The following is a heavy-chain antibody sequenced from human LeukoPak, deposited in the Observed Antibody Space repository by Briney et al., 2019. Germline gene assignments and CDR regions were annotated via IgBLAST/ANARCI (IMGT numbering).Heavy chain of an antibody. CDR2: IYYSGSA. CDR1: GGSISSYY. Sequence: PSKTLSLTCTVSGGSISSYYWSWIRQPPGKGLEWIGYIYYSGSANYNPSLKSRVVISVDTSKNQFSLKLSSVTAADTAVYYCAREMFHDYVWGSYRHFDYWGQGTLVTVSS. CDR3: AREMFHDYVWGSYRHFDY. D-gene: IGHD3-16*02. V-gene: IGHV4-59*12. J-gene: IGHJ4*02.